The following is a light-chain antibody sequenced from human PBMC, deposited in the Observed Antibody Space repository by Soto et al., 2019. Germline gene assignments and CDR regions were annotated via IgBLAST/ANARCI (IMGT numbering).Light chain of an antibody. V-gene: IGKV1-39*01. CDR2: DAG. CDR3: QQSYSSPWT. J-gene: IGKJ1*01. Sequence: DIQMTQSASSLSAFVGDRVTITYSAHQSISTYLNSYQMKASEGPKVVIYDAGRLQSVAPSRFSGSGSVTDFTLTISRLQPEDGATYDCQQSYSSPWTFGQGTKVDIK. CDR1: QSISTY.